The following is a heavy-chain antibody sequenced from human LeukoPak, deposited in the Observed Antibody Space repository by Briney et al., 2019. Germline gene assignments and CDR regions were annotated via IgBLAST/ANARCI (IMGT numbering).Heavy chain of an antibody. D-gene: IGHD1-26*01. J-gene: IGHJ4*02. V-gene: IGHV1-3*01. Sequence: ASLKVSCKASGYTFTSYAIHWVRQAPGQRLEWMGWISAGNGNTKYSQNFQGRVTFISNTSATTAFMELSSLRSEDAAVYYCARDSGSGNNDYWDQGTLVTVSS. CDR1: GYTFTSYA. CDR2: ISAGNGNT. CDR3: ARDSGSGNNDY.